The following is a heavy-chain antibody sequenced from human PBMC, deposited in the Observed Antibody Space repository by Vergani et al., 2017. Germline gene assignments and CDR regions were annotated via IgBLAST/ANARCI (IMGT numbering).Heavy chain of an antibody. V-gene: IGHV3-23*04. CDR3: AKVPLYYYDSSGYKVGDDY. Sequence: VQLVESAGGVVQPGGSLRLSCAASGFTFSSYAMSWVRQAPGKGLEWVSAISGSGGSTYYADSVKGRFTISRDNSKNTLYLQMNSLRAEDTAVYYCAKVPLYYYDSSGYKVGDDYWGQGTLVTVSS. CDR2: ISGSGGST. D-gene: IGHD3-22*01. CDR1: GFTFSSYA. J-gene: IGHJ4*02.